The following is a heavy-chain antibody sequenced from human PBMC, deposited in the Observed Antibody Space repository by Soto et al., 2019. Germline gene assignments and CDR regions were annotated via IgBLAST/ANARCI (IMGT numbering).Heavy chain of an antibody. CDR1: GFTFSDYY. J-gene: IGHJ6*02. D-gene: IGHD6-25*01. CDR3: ARDGPPSPFPGFYYGMDV. V-gene: IGHV3-11*06. CDR2: ISSSSSYT. Sequence: GGSLRLSCAASGFTFSDYYMSWIRQAPGKGLEWVSYISSSSSYTNYADSVKGRFTISRDNAKNSLYLQMNSLRAEDTAVYYCARDGPPSPFPGFYYGMDVWGQWTTVTVSS.